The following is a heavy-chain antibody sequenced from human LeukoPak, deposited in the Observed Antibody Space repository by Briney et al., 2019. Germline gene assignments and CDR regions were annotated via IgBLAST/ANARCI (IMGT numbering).Heavy chain of an antibody. D-gene: IGHD2-2*01. Sequence: PGGSLRLSCAASGFTFSSYWMSWVRQAPGKGLEWVANIRQDGSEKYYVDSVKGRFTISRDNSKNTMYLQMNTLRPEDTAVYFCARLRTQVGSTSQEGWFDPWGQGTLVTVSS. J-gene: IGHJ5*02. V-gene: IGHV3-7*03. CDR3: ARLRTQVGSTSQEGWFDP. CDR1: GFTFSSYW. CDR2: IRQDGSEK.